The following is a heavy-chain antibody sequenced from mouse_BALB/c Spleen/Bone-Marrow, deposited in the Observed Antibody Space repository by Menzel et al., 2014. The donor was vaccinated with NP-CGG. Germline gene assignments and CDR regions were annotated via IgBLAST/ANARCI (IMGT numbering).Heavy chain of an antibody. V-gene: IGHV1S81*02. CDR3: ARYYNYYFDV. CDR2: INPSNGRA. J-gene: IGHJ1*01. Sequence: QVQLQQSGAEVVKPGASVRLSCKTSGYTFTNYWMHWVKQRPGRGLEWIGDINPSNGRATYSEKFKSKATLTVDTSSSTAYMQLSSLTSEDSAVYYCARYYNYYFDVWGAGTTVTVSS. D-gene: IGHD1-1*01. CDR1: GYTFTNYW.